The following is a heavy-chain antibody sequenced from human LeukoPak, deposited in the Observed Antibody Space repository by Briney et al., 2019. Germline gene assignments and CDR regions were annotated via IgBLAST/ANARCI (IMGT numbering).Heavy chain of an antibody. CDR2: INPNSGGT. D-gene: IGHD6-19*01. V-gene: IGHV1-2*02. J-gene: IGHJ4*02. CDR1: GYTFTGYY. CDR3: ASMIAVAVAFDY. Sequence: ASVKVSCTASGYTFTGYYMHWVRQAPGQGLERMGWINPNSGGTNYAQKFQGRGTMTRDTSISTAYMELSKLRSDDTAVYYCASMIAVAVAFDYWGQGTLVTVSS.